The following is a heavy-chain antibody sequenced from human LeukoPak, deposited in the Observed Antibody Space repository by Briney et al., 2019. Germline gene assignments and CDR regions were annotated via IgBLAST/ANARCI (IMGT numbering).Heavy chain of an antibody. CDR1: GFTFSSYR. Sequence: GGSLRLSCAASGFTFSSYRMNWVRQALGKGLEWVANIKQDGSEKYYVDSVKGRFTISRDNAKNSLFLQMNSLRAEDTAVYYCARDTRTFDYWGQGTLVTVSS. CDR2: IKQDGSEK. D-gene: IGHD1-26*01. CDR3: ARDTRTFDY. V-gene: IGHV3-7*01. J-gene: IGHJ4*02.